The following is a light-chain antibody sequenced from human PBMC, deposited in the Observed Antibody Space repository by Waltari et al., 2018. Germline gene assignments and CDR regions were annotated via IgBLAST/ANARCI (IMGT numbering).Light chain of an antibody. CDR3: QQYGSSPPVT. Sequence: ETVLTQSPGTLSLSPGERATLSCRASQRVSSSYLAWYQQKPGQAPRLLIDGAASRATGIPDRFSGSGSGTDVTLTISRLEPEDFAVYYCQQYGSSPPVTFGQGTRLEIK. CDR1: QRVSSSY. CDR2: GAA. J-gene: IGKJ5*01. V-gene: IGKV3-20*01.